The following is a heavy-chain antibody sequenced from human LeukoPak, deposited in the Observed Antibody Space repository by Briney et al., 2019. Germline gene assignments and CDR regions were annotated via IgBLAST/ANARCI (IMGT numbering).Heavy chain of an antibody. CDR2: FDPEDGET. CDR1: GYTLTELS. D-gene: IGHD1-26*01. Sequence: ASVKVSCKVSGYTLTELSMHWVRQAPGKGLEWMGGFDPEDGETIYAQKFQGRVTMTEDTSTDTAYMELSSLRSEDTAVYYCARVGPYSGSFDFDYWGQGTLVTVSS. V-gene: IGHV1-24*01. J-gene: IGHJ4*02. CDR3: ARVGPYSGSFDFDY.